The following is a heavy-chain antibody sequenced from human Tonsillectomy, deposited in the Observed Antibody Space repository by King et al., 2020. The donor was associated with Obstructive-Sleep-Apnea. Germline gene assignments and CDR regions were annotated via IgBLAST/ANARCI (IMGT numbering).Heavy chain of an antibody. V-gene: IGHV4-31*03. Sequence: VQLQESGPGLVKPSQTLSLTCTVSGGSISSGGYYWSWIRQHPGKGLEWIGYIYYSGSTYYNPSLKSRVTISVDTSKNQFSLKLSSVTAADTAVYYCARGSEDHIVATGQVYYYGMDVWGQGTTVTVSS. CDR1: GGSISSGGYY. CDR2: IYYSGST. CDR3: ARGSEDHIVATGQVYYYGMDV. D-gene: IGHD5-12*01. J-gene: IGHJ6*02.